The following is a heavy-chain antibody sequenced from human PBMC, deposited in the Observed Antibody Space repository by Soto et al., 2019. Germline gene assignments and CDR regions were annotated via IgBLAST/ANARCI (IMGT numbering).Heavy chain of an antibody. CDR3: AKGRETTTSAKFRFDN. CDR2: LSVTGGGP. V-gene: IGHV3-23*01. J-gene: IGHJ4*02. CDR1: GFSFSSYD. Sequence: GGSLRLSCAASGFSFSSYDMTGVRQAPGQGLEWVSSLSVTGGGPYYADSVRGRFTMSRDNSKNTLALEMSGLRADDSAVYYCAKGRETTTSAKFRFDNWGQGTLVTVSS. D-gene: IGHD1-26*01.